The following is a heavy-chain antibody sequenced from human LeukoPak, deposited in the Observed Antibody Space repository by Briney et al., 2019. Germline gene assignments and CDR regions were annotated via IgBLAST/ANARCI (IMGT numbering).Heavy chain of an antibody. J-gene: IGHJ6*03. Sequence: PGGSLRLSCAASGFTFSSYAMHWVRQAPGKGLEWVAFIRYDGSNKYYADSVKGRFTISRDNSENTLYLQMKSLRAEDTAVYYCAKGGGYEAQYYYYYLDVWGKGTTVTISS. V-gene: IGHV3-30*02. CDR2: IRYDGSNK. CDR3: AKGGGYEAQYYYYYLDV. CDR1: GFTFSSYA. D-gene: IGHD5-12*01.